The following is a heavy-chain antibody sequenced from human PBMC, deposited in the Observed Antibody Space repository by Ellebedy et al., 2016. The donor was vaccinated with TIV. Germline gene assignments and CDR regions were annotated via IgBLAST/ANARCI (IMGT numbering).Heavy chain of an antibody. V-gene: IGHV3-7*01. CDR3: ARRGSYGDYSVQVNSWFDL. CDR2: IYQDGSEQ. Sequence: GESLKISCAASGFSFRSYWMSWVRQAPGKGLEWLANIYQDGSEQFYVDSVKGRFTISRDNAKNSVYLHMNSRRAEDTAVYYCARRGSYGDYSVQVNSWFDLWGQGTLVTVSS. J-gene: IGHJ5*02. D-gene: IGHD4-17*01. CDR1: GFSFRSYW.